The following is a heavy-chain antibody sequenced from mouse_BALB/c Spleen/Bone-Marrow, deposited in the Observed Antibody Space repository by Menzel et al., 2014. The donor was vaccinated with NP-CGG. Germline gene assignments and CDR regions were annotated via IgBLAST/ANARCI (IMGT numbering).Heavy chain of an antibody. CDR2: IDPANGNT. J-gene: IGHJ3*01. CDR3: APYYYGRWFTY. V-gene: IGHV14-3*02. D-gene: IGHD1-1*01. CDR1: GFNIKDPY. Sequence: VQLQQSGAELVKPGASVKLSCTASGFNIKDPYMHWVKQRPEQGLEWIGRIDPANGNTKYDPKSQGKATITADTSSNTAYLQLSSLTSEDTAVYYCAPYYYGRWFTYWGQGILVTVSA.